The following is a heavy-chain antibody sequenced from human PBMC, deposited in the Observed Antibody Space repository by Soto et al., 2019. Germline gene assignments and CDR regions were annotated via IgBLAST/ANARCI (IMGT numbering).Heavy chain of an antibody. CDR2: IYYSGST. V-gene: IGHV4-31*03. J-gene: IGHJ6*02. CDR3: ARDRAASPPDYYYYYGMDV. D-gene: IGHD6-13*01. Sequence: SETLSLTCTVSGGSISSGGYYWSWIRQHPGKGLEWIGYIYYSGSTYYNPSLKSRVTISVDTSKNQFSLKLSSVTAADTAVYYCARDRAASPPDYYYYYGMDVWGQGTTDTVSS. CDR1: GGSISSGGYY.